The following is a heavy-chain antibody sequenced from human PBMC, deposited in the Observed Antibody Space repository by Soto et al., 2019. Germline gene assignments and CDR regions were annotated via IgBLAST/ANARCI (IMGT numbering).Heavy chain of an antibody. CDR1: GYTFRSYD. Sequence: GGSLILSCAASGYTFRSYDMHWVRQVTGKGLEWVSVIGSAGDSNYAPSVKGRFTISRENAKNSLYLQMNSLRAGDTAVYYCARGSKGTYGMDVWGQGTTVTVSS. CDR3: ARGSKGTYGMDV. D-gene: IGHD3-10*01. V-gene: IGHV3-13*01. J-gene: IGHJ6*02. CDR2: IGSAGDS.